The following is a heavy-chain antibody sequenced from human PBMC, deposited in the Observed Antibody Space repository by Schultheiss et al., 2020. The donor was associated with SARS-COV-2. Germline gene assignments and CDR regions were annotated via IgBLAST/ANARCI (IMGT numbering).Heavy chain of an antibody. J-gene: IGHJ5*02. V-gene: IGHV3-30-3*01. D-gene: IGHD2-15*01. CDR1: GFTFSSYA. CDR2: ISYDGSNK. CDR3: ASSLIGYCSGGSCS. Sequence: GGSLRLSCAASGFTFSSYAMHWVRQAPGKGLEWVAVISYDGSNKYYADSVKGRFTISRDNAKNSLYLQMNSLRAEDTAVYYCASSLIGYCSGGSCSWGQGTLVTVSS.